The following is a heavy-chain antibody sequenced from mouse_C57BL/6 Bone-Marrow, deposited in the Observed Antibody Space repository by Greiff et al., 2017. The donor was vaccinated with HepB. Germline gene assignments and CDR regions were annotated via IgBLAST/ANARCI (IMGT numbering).Heavy chain of an antibody. V-gene: IGHV5-9-1*02. Sequence: EVQLVESGEGLVKPGGSLKLSCAASGFTFSSYAMSWVRQTPEKRLEWVAYLSSGGDYIYYADTVKGRFTISRDDARNTLYLQMSSLKSEDTAMYYCTRGGITFDYWGQGTTLTVSS. CDR1: GFTFSSYA. D-gene: IGHD1-1*01. CDR2: LSSGGDYI. CDR3: TRGGITFDY. J-gene: IGHJ2*01.